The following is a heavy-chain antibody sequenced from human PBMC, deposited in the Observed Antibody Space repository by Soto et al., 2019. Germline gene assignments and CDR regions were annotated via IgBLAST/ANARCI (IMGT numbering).Heavy chain of an antibody. V-gene: IGHV3-33*01. CDR1: GFTFSSYG. CDR2: IWYDGSNK. J-gene: IGHJ6*04. D-gene: IGHD2-15*01. CDR3: ARDRGGPPLRYYYGMDV. Sequence: QVHLVESGGGGVQPGMSLRLSCAASGFTFSSYGMHWLRQAAGKGLELVAVIWYDGSNKYYADSVKGRFTISRDNYKNTLYLQMNSLRAEDTAVYYCARDRGGPPLRYYYGMDVWGKGTTVTVSS.